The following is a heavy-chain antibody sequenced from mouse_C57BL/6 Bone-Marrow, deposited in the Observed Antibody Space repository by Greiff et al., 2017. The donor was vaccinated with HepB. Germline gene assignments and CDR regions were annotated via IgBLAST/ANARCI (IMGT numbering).Heavy chain of an antibody. CDR1: GYTFTSYG. V-gene: IGHV1-81*01. CDR3: ARSLRDMDY. CDR2: IYPRSGNT. J-gene: IGHJ4*01. D-gene: IGHD1-1*01. Sequence: LQESGAELARPGASVKLSCKASGYTFTSYGISWVKQRTGQGLEWIGEIYPRSGNTYYNEKFKGKATLTADKSSSKAYMELRSLTSEDSAVYFCARSLRDMDYWGQGTSVTVSS.